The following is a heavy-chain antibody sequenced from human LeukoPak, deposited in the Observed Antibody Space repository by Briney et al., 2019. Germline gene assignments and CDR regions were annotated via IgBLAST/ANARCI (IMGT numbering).Heavy chain of an antibody. CDR1: GGSFSGYY. J-gene: IGHJ4*02. V-gene: IGHV4-34*01. CDR3: ARGSAAYYFDY. Sequence: SETLSLTCAIYGGSFSGYYWSWIRQPPGKGLEWIGEINHSGSTNYNPSLKSRVTISVDTSKNQFSLKLSSVTAADTAVYYCARGSAAYYFDYWGQGTLVTVSS. CDR2: INHSGST.